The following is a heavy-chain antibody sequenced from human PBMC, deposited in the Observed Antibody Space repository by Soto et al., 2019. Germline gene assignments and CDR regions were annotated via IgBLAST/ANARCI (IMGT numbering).Heavy chain of an antibody. J-gene: IGHJ6*02. CDR1: GFTFSSYS. D-gene: IGHD3-10*01. CDR3: ARSDPAYAYGLNV. Sequence: LRLSCAASGFTFSSYSMNWVRQAPGKGLEWVSSISSSSSYIYYADSVKGRFTISRDNAKNSLYLQMNSLRAEDTAVYYCARSDPAYAYGLNVWGQGTTVTVSS. CDR2: ISSSSSYI. V-gene: IGHV3-21*01.